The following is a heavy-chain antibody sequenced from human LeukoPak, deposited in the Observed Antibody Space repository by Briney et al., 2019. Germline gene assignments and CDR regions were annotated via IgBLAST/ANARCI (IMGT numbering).Heavy chain of an antibody. CDR2: IYYSGST. Sequence: SETLSLTCNVFGGSTSSSHYYWGWIRQPPGKGLEWIGSIYYSGSTYYNPSLRTRVTFSVDTSKNQFSLKLSSVTAADTAVYYCAILPARDTYYYDTIGYYRPGVTWGQGTLVTVSS. J-gene: IGHJ5*02. CDR1: GGSTSSSHYY. CDR3: AILPARDTYYYDTIGYYRPGVT. D-gene: IGHD3-22*01. V-gene: IGHV4-39*07.